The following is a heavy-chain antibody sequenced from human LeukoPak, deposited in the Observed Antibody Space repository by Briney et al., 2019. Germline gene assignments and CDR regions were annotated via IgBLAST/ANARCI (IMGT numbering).Heavy chain of an antibody. V-gene: IGHV1-18*04. D-gene: IGHD2-15*01. Sequence: ASVKVSCKASGYTFTSYGISWVRQAPGQGLEWMGWIRAHNGNTNYAQKLQGRVTMTTDTSTSTAYMELRRLRSDDTAVYYCARVGYCSGGSCYRGAFDIWGQGTMVTVSS. CDR2: IRAHNGNT. CDR1: GYTFTSYG. CDR3: ARVGYCSGGSCYRGAFDI. J-gene: IGHJ3*02.